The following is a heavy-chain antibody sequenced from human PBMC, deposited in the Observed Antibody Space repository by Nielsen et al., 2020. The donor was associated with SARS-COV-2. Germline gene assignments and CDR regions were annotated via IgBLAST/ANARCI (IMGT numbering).Heavy chain of an antibody. Sequence: GESLKISCAASGFTFSSYGMHWVRQAPGKGLEWVAFIRYDGSNKYYADSVKGRSTISRDNSKNTVYLQMSSLRAEDTAVYYCAKVKPHYDILTGYYYFFDYWGQGTLVTVSS. D-gene: IGHD3-9*01. CDR2: IRYDGSNK. CDR1: GFTFSSYG. CDR3: AKVKPHYDILTGYYYFFDY. J-gene: IGHJ4*02. V-gene: IGHV3-30*02.